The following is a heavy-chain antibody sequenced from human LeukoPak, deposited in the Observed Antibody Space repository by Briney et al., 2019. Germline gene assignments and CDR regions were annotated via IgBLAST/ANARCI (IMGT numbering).Heavy chain of an antibody. Sequence: GASVKVSCKASGYTFTGYYMHWVRQAPGQGLEWMGWINPNSGGTNYAQKFQGRVTMTRDTSISTAYMELSRLRPDDTAVYYCARGPQGSSWTYYYYGMDVWGQGTTATVSS. CDR2: INPNSGGT. CDR1: GYTFTGYY. D-gene: IGHD6-13*01. J-gene: IGHJ6*02. CDR3: ARGPQGSSWTYYYYGMDV. V-gene: IGHV1-2*02.